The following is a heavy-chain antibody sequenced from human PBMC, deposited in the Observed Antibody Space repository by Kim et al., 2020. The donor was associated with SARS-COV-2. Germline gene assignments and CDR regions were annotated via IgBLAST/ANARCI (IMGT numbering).Heavy chain of an antibody. J-gene: IGHJ6*02. V-gene: IGHV3-23*01. CDR1: GFTFSSYA. Sequence: GVSLRLSCAASGFTFSSYAMSWVRQAPGKGLEWVSVISGSGGDTYYADSVKGRFTISRDNSKNTLCLQMNSLRAEDTAVYYCAKDQDKAMGSPPDVWGQGTTVTVSS. CDR2: ISGSGGDT. D-gene: IGHD5-18*01. CDR3: AKDQDKAMGSPPDV.